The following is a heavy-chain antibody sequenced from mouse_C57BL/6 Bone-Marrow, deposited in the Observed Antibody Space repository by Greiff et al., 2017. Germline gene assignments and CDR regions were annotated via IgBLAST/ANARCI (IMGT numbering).Heavy chain of an antibody. J-gene: IGHJ4*01. CDR3: ARRYGYDEGYYAMDY. V-gene: IGHV1-53*01. Sequence: QVQLQQPGTELVKPGASVKLSCKASGYTFTSYWMHWVKQRPGQGLEWIGNINTSNGGTNYNEKFKSKAKLTVDKSSITSYMQISSLTAEDAAVYYGARRYGYDEGYYAMDYWGQGTSVTVSA. CDR2: INTSNGGT. D-gene: IGHD2-2*01. CDR1: GYTFTSYW.